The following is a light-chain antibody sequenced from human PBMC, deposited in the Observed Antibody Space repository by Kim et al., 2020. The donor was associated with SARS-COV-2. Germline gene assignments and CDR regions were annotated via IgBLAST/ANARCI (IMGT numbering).Light chain of an antibody. Sequence: LAQSASVSGSPGQSITISCTGTSSDVGGYNYVSWYQQHPGKAPKLMIYDVSKRPSGVSNRFSGSKSGNTASLTISGLQAEDEADYYCSSYTSSSTYVFGTGTKVTVL. CDR1: SSDVGGYNY. V-gene: IGLV2-14*01. CDR2: DVS. J-gene: IGLJ1*01. CDR3: SSYTSSSTYV.